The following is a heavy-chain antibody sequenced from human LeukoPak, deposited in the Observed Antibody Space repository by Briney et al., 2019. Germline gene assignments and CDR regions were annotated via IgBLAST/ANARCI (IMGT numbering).Heavy chain of an antibody. D-gene: IGHD5-24*01. J-gene: IGHJ4*02. CDR3: VRWLQQLGGYYFDY. Sequence: SETLSLTCTVSGGSISSSSYYWGWIRQPPGKWLEWIGSIYYSGSTYYNPSLKSRVTISVDTSKNQFSLKLSSVTAADTAVYYCVRWLQQLGGYYFDYWGQGTLVTVSS. CDR1: GGSISSSSYY. CDR2: IYYSGST. V-gene: IGHV4-39*01.